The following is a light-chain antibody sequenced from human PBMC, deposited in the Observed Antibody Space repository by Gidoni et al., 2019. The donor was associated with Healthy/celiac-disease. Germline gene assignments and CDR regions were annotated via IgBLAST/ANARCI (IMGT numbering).Light chain of an antibody. CDR1: HRVSSN. CDR3: QQYNNWPPWT. V-gene: IGKV3-15*01. CDR2: GAY. J-gene: IGKJ1*01. Sequence: EIVMTQSPATLSVSPGERATLACRASHRVSSNLAWYQQKPGQAPRLLIYGAYTRATGIPARVSGSGSGTEFTLTISSLQSEDFAVYYCQQYNNWPPWTFGQXTKVEIK.